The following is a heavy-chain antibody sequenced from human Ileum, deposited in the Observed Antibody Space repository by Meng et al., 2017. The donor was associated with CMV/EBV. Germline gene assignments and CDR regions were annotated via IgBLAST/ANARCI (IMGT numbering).Heavy chain of an antibody. D-gene: IGHD4-11*01. V-gene: IGHV4-59*02. CDR2: ISYGDFT. Sequence: SETLSLTCTVTGASVSEYYCTWIRQSPGKGLEWLGYISYGDFTNYNPSLDRRVTISVDRSKNQCSLVLTSLSTADAATYYCARGSGYSIYDDWGQGTLVTVSS. CDR3: ARGSGYSIYDD. CDR1: GASVSEYY. J-gene: IGHJ4*02.